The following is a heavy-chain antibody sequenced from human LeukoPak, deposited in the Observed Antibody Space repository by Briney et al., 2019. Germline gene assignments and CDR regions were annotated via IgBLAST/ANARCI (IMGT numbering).Heavy chain of an antibody. CDR3: ARTYSSSWYSAFDI. D-gene: IGHD6-13*01. Sequence: SETLSLTCTVSGGSISSYYWSWIRQPPGKGLEWIAYIYDSGSTNYNLSLKSRVAISVDTSKNQFSLKLRSVTAADTAVYYCARTYSSSWYSAFDIWSQGTMVTVSS. CDR2: IYDSGST. V-gene: IGHV4-59*08. CDR1: GGSISSYY. J-gene: IGHJ3*02.